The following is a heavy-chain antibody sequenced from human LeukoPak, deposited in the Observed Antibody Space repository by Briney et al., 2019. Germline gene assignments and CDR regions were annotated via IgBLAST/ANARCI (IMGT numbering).Heavy chain of an antibody. V-gene: IGHV4-39*01. D-gene: IGHD3-9*01. CDR1: GGSIRSTDYY. J-gene: IGHJ4*02. Sequence: SETLSLTCTVSGGSIRSTDYYWGWVRQPPGKGLEWIGSIYCSGSTYYNPSLKSRVTISVDTSKNQFSLKLSSVTAADTAVYYCARTLYDILTASYFGSSQLFDTWGQGTLVTASS. CDR2: IYCSGST. CDR3: ARTLYDILTASYFGSSQLFDT.